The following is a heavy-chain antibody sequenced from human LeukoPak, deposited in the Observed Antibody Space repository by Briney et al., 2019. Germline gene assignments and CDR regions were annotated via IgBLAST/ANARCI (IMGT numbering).Heavy chain of an antibody. V-gene: IGHV3-48*03. Sequence: GGSLRLSCAASGFAFSTYEMNWVRQAPGKGLEWVSYISSGNDPIYYADSVKGRFTISRVNAKNSLYLQMNSLRAEDTAVYYCARGYLSYGSGSYKIDYWGQGTLVTVSS. J-gene: IGHJ4*02. CDR2: ISSGNDPI. CDR1: GFAFSTYE. CDR3: ARGYLSYGSGSYKIDY. D-gene: IGHD3-10*01.